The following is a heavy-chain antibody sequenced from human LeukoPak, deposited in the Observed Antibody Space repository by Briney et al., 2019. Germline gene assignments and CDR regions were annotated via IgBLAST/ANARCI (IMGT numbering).Heavy chain of an antibody. CDR1: GFIVTGNY. J-gene: IGHJ3*02. CDR3: AKDGPGLGIQGTSFDI. CDR2: ISYDGSNK. Sequence: GGSLRLSCAVSGFIVTGNYMTWVRLAPGKGLEWVAVISYDGSNKYYADSVKGRFTISRDNSKNTLYLQMNSLRAEDTAVYYCAKDGPGLGIQGTSFDIWGQGTMVTVSS. D-gene: IGHD7-27*01. V-gene: IGHV3-30*18.